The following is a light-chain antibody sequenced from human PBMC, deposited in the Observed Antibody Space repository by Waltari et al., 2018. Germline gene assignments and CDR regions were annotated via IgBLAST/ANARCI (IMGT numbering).Light chain of an antibody. CDR3: QQRNSWPLT. J-gene: IGKJ3*01. CDR1: QSVVSF. V-gene: IGKV3-11*01. Sequence: EIVLTQSPVTLSLSPAEGATLSCQTSQSVVSFMAWYQRRPGQAPRILIYDASLRAPGIPTRFSGSGSGTDFTLTISSLESEDFAVYYCQQRNSWPLTFGPGTTV. CDR2: DAS.